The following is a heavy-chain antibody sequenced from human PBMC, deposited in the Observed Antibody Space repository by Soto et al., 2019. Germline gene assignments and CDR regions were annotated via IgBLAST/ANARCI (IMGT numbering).Heavy chain of an antibody. D-gene: IGHD4-17*01. CDR3: ARASPYGDYALDY. CDR1: GGSISSDDYY. J-gene: IGHJ4*02. CDR2: IYYRGST. Sequence: SETLSLTCTVSGGSISSDDYYWSWIRQPPGKGLEWVGYIYYRGSTYYNPSLKSRVSISVDTSKNQFSLKLRSVTAADTAVYYCARASPYGDYALDYWGRGTLVTVSS. V-gene: IGHV4-30-4*02.